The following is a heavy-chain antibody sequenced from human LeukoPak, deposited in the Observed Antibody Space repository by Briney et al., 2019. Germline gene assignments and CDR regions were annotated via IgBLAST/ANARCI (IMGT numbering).Heavy chain of an antibody. CDR1: GFTFSSYW. V-gene: IGHV3-7*01. CDR2: IKQDGSEK. Sequence: PGGSLRLSCAASGFTFSSYWMNWVRQAPGKGLEWVANIKQDGSEKYYVDYVKGRFTISRDNAKNSLYLQMNSLRAEDTAVYYCARLREITFGGVIGIDYWGQGTLVTVSS. D-gene: IGHD3-16*02. CDR3: ARLREITFGGVIGIDY. J-gene: IGHJ4*02.